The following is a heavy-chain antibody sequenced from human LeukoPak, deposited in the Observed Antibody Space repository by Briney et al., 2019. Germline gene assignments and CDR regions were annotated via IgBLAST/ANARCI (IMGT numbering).Heavy chain of an antibody. Sequence: SETLSLTCTVSGGSISSSSYYWGWLRQPPGKGLEWIGSIYYSGSTYYNPSLKSRLTIPVDTSKNQFSLKLTSVTAADTAVYYCARHVGSENYPRYFDYWGQGTLVTVSS. CDR1: GGSISSSSYY. CDR3: ARHVGSENYPRYFDY. CDR2: IYYSGST. J-gene: IGHJ4*02. D-gene: IGHD1-26*01. V-gene: IGHV4-39*01.